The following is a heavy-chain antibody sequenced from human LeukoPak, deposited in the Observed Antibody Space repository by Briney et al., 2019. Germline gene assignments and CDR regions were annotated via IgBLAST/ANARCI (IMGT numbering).Heavy chain of an antibody. Sequence: GASVKVSCKDSGGTFSSYAISWVRQAPGQGLEWMGGIIPIFGTANYAQKFQGRVTITTDESTSTAYMELSSLRSEDTAVYYCARVGDSSGYYFDYWGQGTLVTVSS. V-gene: IGHV1-69*05. CDR1: GGTFSSYA. CDR3: ARVGDSSGYYFDY. J-gene: IGHJ4*02. CDR2: IIPIFGTA. D-gene: IGHD3-22*01.